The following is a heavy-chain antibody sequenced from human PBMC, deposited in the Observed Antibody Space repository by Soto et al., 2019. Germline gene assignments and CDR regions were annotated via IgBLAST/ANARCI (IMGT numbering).Heavy chain of an antibody. Sequence: SVKVSCKASGDTFSFYTINWVRQAPGLGLEWVGRINPILSMSNYAQKFQGRVTMTADKSTSTAYMELRSLKTEDTAVYYCARVRLAAPTRYFDYWGQGTLVTVSS. CDR1: GDTFSFYT. J-gene: IGHJ4*02. D-gene: IGHD2-15*01. CDR2: INPILSMS. V-gene: IGHV1-69*02. CDR3: ARVRLAAPTRYFDY.